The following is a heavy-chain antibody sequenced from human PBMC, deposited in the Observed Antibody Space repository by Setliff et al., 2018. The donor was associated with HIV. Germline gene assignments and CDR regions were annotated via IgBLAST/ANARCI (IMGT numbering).Heavy chain of an antibody. Sequence: ASVKVSCKASGYTFTSDYIHWVRQAPGQGLEWMGIINHAGNPASYAQKFQGRLTMTRDTSTNTGYMELSSLRSEDTDVYYCAKDIPGPAINRGRIKNGFDTGGEGTLVTVPQ. D-gene: IGHD2-8*02. CDR1: GYTFTSDY. CDR2: INHAGNPA. V-gene: IGHV1-46*01. J-gene: IGHJ5*02. CDR3: AKDIPGPAINRGRIKNGFDT.